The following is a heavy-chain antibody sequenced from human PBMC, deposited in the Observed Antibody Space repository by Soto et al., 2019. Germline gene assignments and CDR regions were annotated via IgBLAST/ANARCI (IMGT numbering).Heavy chain of an antibody. CDR3: RVYNWNYGGDDAFDI. V-gene: IGHV3-30*03. J-gene: IGHJ3*02. CDR2: ISYDGSNK. CDR1: GFTFSSYG. D-gene: IGHD1-7*01. Sequence: LRLSCAASGFTFSSYGMHWVRQAPGKGLEWVAVISYDGSNKYYADSVKGRFTISRDNSKNTLYLQMNSLRAEDTAVYYCRVYNWNYGGDDAFDIWGQGTMVTVSS.